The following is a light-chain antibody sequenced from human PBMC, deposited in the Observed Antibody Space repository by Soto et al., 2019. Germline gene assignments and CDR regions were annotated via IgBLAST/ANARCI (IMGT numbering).Light chain of an antibody. Sequence: QSVLTQSPSASASLGAWGKLTCALSSGHITYAIAWHRQQPEKGPRYLMRINSDGSHTRGDGITDRFSGSSSGAERYLTISSLQSEDEAEYFCQTWGAGIQVFGSGTKVTVL. CDR3: QTWGAGIQV. V-gene: IGLV4-69*01. CDR1: SGHITYA. J-gene: IGLJ1*01. CDR2: INSDGSH.